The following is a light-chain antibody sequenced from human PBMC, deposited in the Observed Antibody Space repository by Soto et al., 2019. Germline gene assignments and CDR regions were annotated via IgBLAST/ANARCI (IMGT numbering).Light chain of an antibody. J-gene: IGLJ1*01. Sequence: QSALTQPASVSGSPGQSITISCTGTGSDVGAYNYVSWYQQHPDKAPKLMIYDVSDRPSGVSNRFSGSKSGNTASLTISGLQAEDEADYYCTSFTGSSTLYVFGAGPKLTVL. CDR1: GSDVGAYNY. CDR3: TSFTGSSTLYV. V-gene: IGLV2-14*01. CDR2: DVS.